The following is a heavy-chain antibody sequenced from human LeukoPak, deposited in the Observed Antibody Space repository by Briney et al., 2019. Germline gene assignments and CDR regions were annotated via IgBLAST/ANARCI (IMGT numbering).Heavy chain of an antibody. V-gene: IGHV4-34*01. J-gene: IGHJ5*02. D-gene: IGHD6-13*01. CDR3: ARSARAAAGP. CDR2: INHSGST. Sequence: SETLSLTCAVYGGSLSGYYWSWIRQPPGKGLEWIGEINHSGSTNYNPSLKSRVTVSVDTSKNQFSLKLSSVTAADTAVYYCARSARAAAGPWGQGTLVTVSS. CDR1: GGSLSGYY.